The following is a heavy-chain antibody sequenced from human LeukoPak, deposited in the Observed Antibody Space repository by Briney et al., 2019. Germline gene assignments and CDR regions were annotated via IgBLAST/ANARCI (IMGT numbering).Heavy chain of an antibody. V-gene: IGHV1-2*02. CDR2: INPNSGGT. CDR3: ARDGHTTGWEDFDY. D-gene: IGHD6-19*01. Sequence: ASVKVSCKASGYTFTGYYIHWVRQAPRQGLEWMGWINPNSGGTKYTQKFQGRVTMTRDTSISTAYMELSSLRSDDTAVYYCARDGHTTGWEDFDYWGQGTLVTVSS. CDR1: GYTFTGYY. J-gene: IGHJ4*02.